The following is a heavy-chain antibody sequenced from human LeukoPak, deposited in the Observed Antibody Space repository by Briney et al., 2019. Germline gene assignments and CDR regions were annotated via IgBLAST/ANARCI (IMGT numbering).Heavy chain of an antibody. CDR2: ISRTSSYI. D-gene: IGHD3-10*01. CDR3: ARDRGGLGSVFDY. J-gene: IGHJ4*02. CDR1: GFSFSSYS. Sequence: PGGSLRLSCAASGFSFSSYSMNWVRQAPGKGLEWVSSISRTSSYIYYADSVKGRFTISRDNAKNSLYLQMNTLRAEDTAVYYCARDRGGLGSVFDYWGQGTLVTVSS. V-gene: IGHV3-21*01.